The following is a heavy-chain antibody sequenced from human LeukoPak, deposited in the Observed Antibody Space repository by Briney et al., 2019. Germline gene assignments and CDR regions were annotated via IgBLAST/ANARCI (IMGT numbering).Heavy chain of an antibody. J-gene: IGHJ4*02. Sequence: PGGSLRLSCAASGFTVNNAWMSWVRQAPGKGLEWVSAISDSGNTYHADSVKGRFTISRDSSKNTLFLQMNRLRPEDAAVYYCAKAPVTTCRGAYCYPFDYWGQGTLVTVSS. CDR1: GFTVNNAW. CDR3: AKAPVTTCRGAYCYPFDY. D-gene: IGHD2-21*01. CDR2: ISDSGNT. V-gene: IGHV3-53*01.